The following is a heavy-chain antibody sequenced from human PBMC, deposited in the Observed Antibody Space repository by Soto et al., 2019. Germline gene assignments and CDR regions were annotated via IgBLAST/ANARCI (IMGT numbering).Heavy chain of an antibody. J-gene: IGHJ4*02. CDR2: ITGDGTDT. Sequence: VGSLRLSCAASGFAFSSCWLHWVRQAPGKGLMIVSRITGDGTDTAYATSVKGRFTISRDNAKNMVYLQMDSLKAEDTAVYYCARDGGYGTTFDYWGQGALVTVSS. CDR3: ARDGGYGTTFDY. V-gene: IGHV3-74*01. CDR1: GFAFSSCW. D-gene: IGHD5-12*01.